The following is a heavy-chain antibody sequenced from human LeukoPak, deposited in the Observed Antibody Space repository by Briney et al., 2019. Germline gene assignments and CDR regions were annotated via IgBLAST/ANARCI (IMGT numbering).Heavy chain of an antibody. CDR2: VDPSDSYT. V-gene: IGHV5-10-1*01. CDR1: GYSFTSYW. CDR3: ARDSQIAVAANY. Sequence: GESLKISCKCSGYSFTSYWISWVRQMPGKGLEWMGMVDPSDSYTNYSPSFQGHVTISADKSISTAYLQWSSLKASDTAMYYCARDSQIAVAANYWGQGTLVTVSS. J-gene: IGHJ4*02. D-gene: IGHD6-19*01.